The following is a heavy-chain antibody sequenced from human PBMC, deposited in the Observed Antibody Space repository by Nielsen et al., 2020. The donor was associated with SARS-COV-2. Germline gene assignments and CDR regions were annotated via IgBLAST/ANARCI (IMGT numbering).Heavy chain of an antibody. CDR2: MNPNSGNT. D-gene: IGHD4-23*01. CDR1: GYTFTSYD. J-gene: IGHJ4*02. Sequence: ASVKVSCKASGYTFTSYDINWVRQATGQGLEWMGWMNPNSGNTGYAQKFQGRVTMTRDTSTSTVYMELSSLRSEDTAVYYCARTTVVTQTLDYWGQGTLVTVSS. CDR3: ARTTVVTQTLDY. V-gene: IGHV1-8*01.